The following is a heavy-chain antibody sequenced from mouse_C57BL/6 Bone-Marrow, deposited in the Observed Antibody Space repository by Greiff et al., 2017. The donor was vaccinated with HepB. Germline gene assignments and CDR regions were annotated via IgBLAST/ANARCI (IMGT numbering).Heavy chain of an antibody. V-gene: IGHV1-55*01. J-gene: IGHJ3*01. D-gene: IGHD2-4*01. CDR2: IYPGSGST. Sequence: QVQLQQPGAELVKPGASVKMSCKASGYTFTSYWITWVKQRPGQGLEWIGDIYPGSGSTNYNEKFKSKATLTVDKYSSTAYMQLSSLTSEDSAVYSCTNYDYDGAWFAYWGQGTLVTVSA. CDR1: GYTFTSYW. CDR3: TNYDYDGAWFAY.